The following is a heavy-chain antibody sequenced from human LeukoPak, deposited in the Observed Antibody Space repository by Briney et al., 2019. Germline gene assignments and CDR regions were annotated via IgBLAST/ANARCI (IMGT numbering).Heavy chain of an antibody. CDR1: GFTFSSYA. CDR3: AKSLSRTGDY. J-gene: IGHJ4*02. Sequence: GGSLRLSCAAPGFTFSSYAMSWVRQAPGKGLEWVSAISGSGGSTYYADSVRGRFTISRDNSKNTLYLQMNSLRAEDTAVYYCAKSLSRTGDYWGQGTLVTVSS. D-gene: IGHD1-14*01. CDR2: ISGSGGST. V-gene: IGHV3-23*01.